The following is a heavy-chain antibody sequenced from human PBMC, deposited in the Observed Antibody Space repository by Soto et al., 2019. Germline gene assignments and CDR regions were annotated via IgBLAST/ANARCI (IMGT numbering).Heavy chain of an antibody. CDR2: IIPIFGTA. Sequence: QVQLVQSGAEVKKPGSSVKVSCKASGGTFSSYAISWVRQAPGQGLEWMGGIIPIFGTANYAQKFQGRVTITADETTRTAYTELSSLRSENTAVYYCPRVPEYLASSPPLNSFDPPGQGTLVTVSS. CDR1: GGTFSSYA. J-gene: IGHJ5*02. CDR3: PRVPEYLASSPPLNSFDP. V-gene: IGHV1-69*12. D-gene: IGHD2-2*01.